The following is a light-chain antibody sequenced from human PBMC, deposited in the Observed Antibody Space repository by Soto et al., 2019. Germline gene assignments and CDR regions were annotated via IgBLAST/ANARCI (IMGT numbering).Light chain of an antibody. V-gene: IGKV4-1*01. CDR2: WAS. CDR1: QSVLYSSNNENY. J-gene: IGKJ4*01. CDR3: QQYYSIPLT. Sequence: DIVMTQSPDSLAVSLGERATIHCKSSQSVLYSSNNENYLAWYQQKPGQPPKLLIYWASTRESGVPDRFSGSGSGTDFTLTISSLQAEDVAVYYCQQYYSIPLTFGGGTKVEIK.